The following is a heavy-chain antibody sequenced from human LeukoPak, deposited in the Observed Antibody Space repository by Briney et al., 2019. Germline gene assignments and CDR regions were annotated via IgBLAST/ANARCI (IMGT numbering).Heavy chain of an antibody. D-gene: IGHD1-26*01. V-gene: IGHV3-53*01. J-gene: IGHJ5*02. CDR1: GFTVSNNY. CDR2: IHSGGNT. CDR3: ARANSATIPGADR. Sequence: GGSLRLSCAASGFTVSNNYMSWVRQAPGKGLEWVSIIHSGGNTYYADSVKGRFTISRDNSKNTLYLQMNSLRVEDTAVYYCARANSATIPGADRWAQGTLVTVSS.